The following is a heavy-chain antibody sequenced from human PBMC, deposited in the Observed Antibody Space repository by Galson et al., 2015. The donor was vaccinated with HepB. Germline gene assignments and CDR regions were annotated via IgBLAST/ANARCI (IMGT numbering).Heavy chain of an antibody. J-gene: IGHJ4*02. V-gene: IGHV1-3*01. D-gene: IGHD2-21*02. Sequence: SVKVSCKASGYTFTSYAMHWVRQAPGQRLEWMGWINAGNGNTKYSQKFQGRVTITRDTSASTAYMELSSLRSEDTAVYYCARGVTFRNYLDYWGQGTLVTVSS. CDR2: INAGNGNT. CDR1: GYTFTSYA. CDR3: ARGVTFRNYLDY.